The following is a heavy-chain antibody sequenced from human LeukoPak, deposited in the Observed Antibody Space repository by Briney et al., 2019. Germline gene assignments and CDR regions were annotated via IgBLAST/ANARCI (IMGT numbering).Heavy chain of an antibody. CDR1: GFTFSHYG. CDR3: AKARGYCSSTSCFRPFDY. D-gene: IGHD2-2*01. CDR2: IRYDGSNK. J-gene: IGHJ4*02. Sequence: GGSLRLSCAASGFTFSHYGIHWVRQAPGKGLEWVAFIRYDGSNKYYGDSVKGRFTISRDNSKNTLYLQMNSPRAEDTAVYYCAKARGYCSSTSCFRPFDYWGQGTLVTVSS. V-gene: IGHV3-30*02.